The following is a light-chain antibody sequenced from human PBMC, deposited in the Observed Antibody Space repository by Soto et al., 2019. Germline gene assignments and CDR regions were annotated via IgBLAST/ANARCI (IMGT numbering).Light chain of an antibody. CDR3: QQYHRYPFT. J-gene: IGKJ3*01. CDR2: AAS. CDR1: QAISNY. V-gene: IGKV1-16*02. Sequence: DIQMTQSPSSLSASIGDTVTVTCRASQAISNYLAWFQQQPGKAPKSLIFAASNLQSGDPSKFSGSGSGTNFTLTISSLQPEDFATYYCQQYHRYPFTFGPGTKVDI.